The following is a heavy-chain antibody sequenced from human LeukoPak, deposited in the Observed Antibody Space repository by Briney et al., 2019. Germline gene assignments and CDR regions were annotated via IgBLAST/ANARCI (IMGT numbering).Heavy chain of an antibody. V-gene: IGHV1-18*03. CDR1: GYTFTSYG. CDR3: ARGSRSPLGP. CDR2: ISSHNGDT. Sequence: ASVKVSCKASGYTFTSYGITWVRQAPGQGLEWMGWISSHNGDTYYAQKLQGRVAMTTDTSTNTAYMELRSLRSDDMAVYYCARGSRSPLGPWGQGTLVTVSS. D-gene: IGHD7-27*01. J-gene: IGHJ5*02.